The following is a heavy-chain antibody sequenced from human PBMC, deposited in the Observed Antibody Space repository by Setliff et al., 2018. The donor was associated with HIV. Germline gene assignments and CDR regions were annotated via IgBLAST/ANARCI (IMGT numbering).Heavy chain of an antibody. J-gene: IGHJ1*01. CDR2: INAGSGKT. CDR3: ARDIGGWHETETEYFQY. V-gene: IGHV1-3*01. D-gene: IGHD6-19*01. Sequence: ASVKVSCKASGYTFTNYAIHWVRQAPGQRLEWMGWINAGSGKTKYSQKFQGRVTISRDTSARTAYMELISLISEDTAVYYCARDIGGWHETETEYFQYWGQGTLVTVSS. CDR1: GYTFTNYA.